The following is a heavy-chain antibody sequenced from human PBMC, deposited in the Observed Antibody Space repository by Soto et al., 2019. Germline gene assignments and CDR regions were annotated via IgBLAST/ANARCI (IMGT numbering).Heavy chain of an antibody. CDR1: GFSLSTRGVG. J-gene: IGHJ4*02. Sequence: QITLNESGPTLVKPTQTLTLTCTFSGFSLSTRGVGVGWIRQPPGKSLEWLALLYWDDDEPYSPSLMSRLTITKDTSKNQVFLTMTNVDPVETATYYCAHRPRGFTYVFDYWGQGTLVTGAS. V-gene: IGHV2-5*02. D-gene: IGHD3-16*01. CDR3: AHRPRGFTYVFDY. CDR2: LYWDDDE.